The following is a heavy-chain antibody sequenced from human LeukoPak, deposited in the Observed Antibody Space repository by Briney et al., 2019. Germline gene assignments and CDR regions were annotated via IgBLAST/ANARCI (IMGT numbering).Heavy chain of an antibody. CDR3: ARMRGYCSSTSCRDY. CDR2: IYSGGST. J-gene: IGHJ4*02. D-gene: IGHD2-2*01. V-gene: IGHV3-66*02. CDR1: GFTVSSNY. Sequence: GGSLRLSCAASGFTVSSNYMSWVRQAPGKGLEWVSVIYSGGSTYYADSVKGRFTISRDNSKNTLYLQMNSLRAEDTAMYYCARMRGYCSSTSCRDYWGQGTLVTVSS.